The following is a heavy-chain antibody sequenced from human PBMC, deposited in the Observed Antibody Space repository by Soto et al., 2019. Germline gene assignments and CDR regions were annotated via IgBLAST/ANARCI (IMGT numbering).Heavy chain of an antibody. V-gene: IGHV3-7*05. CDR3: ARTYYDFWSGYSGSRN. D-gene: IGHD3-3*01. CDR2: IKQDGSEK. Sequence: GGSLRLSCAASGFTFSSYWMSWVRQAPGKGLEWVANIKQDGSEKYYVDSVKGRFTISRDNAKNSLYLQMNSLRAEDTAVYYCARTYYDFWSGYSGSRNWGQGTLVTVSS. CDR1: GFTFSSYW. J-gene: IGHJ4*02.